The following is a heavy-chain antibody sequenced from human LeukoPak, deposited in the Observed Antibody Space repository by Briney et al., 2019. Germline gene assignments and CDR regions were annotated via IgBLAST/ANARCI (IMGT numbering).Heavy chain of an antibody. CDR2: IIPILGIA. J-gene: IGHJ5*02. CDR1: GGTFSSYA. D-gene: IGHD6-13*01. Sequence: GASVKVSCKASGGTFSSYAISWVRQAPGQGLEWMGRIIPILGIANYAQKFQGRVTITADKSTSTAYMELNSLGSEDTAVYYCAMSIAAAGTLPFDPWGQGTLVTVSS. CDR3: AMSIAAAGTLPFDP. V-gene: IGHV1-69*04.